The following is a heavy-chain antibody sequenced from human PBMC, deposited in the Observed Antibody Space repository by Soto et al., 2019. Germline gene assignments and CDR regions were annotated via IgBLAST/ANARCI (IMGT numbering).Heavy chain of an antibody. CDR1: GYTFTGYY. CDR3: ARALGYYYYGMDV. Sequence: ASVRVSCKASGYTFTGYYMHWVRQAPGQGLEWMGWINPNSGGTNYAQKFQGRVTMTRDTSISTAYMELSRLRSDDTAVYYCARALGYYYYGMDVWGQGTTVTVSS. CDR2: INPNSGGT. D-gene: IGHD3-16*02. J-gene: IGHJ6*02. V-gene: IGHV1-2*02.